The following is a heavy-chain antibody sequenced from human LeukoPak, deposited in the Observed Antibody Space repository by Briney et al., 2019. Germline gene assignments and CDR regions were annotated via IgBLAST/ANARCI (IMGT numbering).Heavy chain of an antibody. V-gene: IGHV3-48*03. CDR1: GFTFSSYE. CDR3: ARAGYSMDTEYFQH. D-gene: IGHD5-18*01. CDR2: ISNSGTAI. J-gene: IGHJ1*01. Sequence: GGSPRLSCAASGFTFSSYEMNWVRQAPGKGLEWASYISNSGTAIYYADSVKGRFTISRDNAKSSLYLQMNSLRAEDTAVYYCARAGYSMDTEYFQHWGQGTLVTVSS.